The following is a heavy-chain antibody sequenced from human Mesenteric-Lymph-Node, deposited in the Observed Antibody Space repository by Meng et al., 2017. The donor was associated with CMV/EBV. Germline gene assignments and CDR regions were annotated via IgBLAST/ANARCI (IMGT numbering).Heavy chain of an antibody. V-gene: IGHV3-23*01. CDR1: GFFFPHFD. CDR2: ISERGDTA. D-gene: IGHD5-18*01. J-gene: IGHJ5*02. Sequence: LSLTCAASGFFFPHFDMTWVRQAPGKGLEWVAAISERGDTAYYADSVKGRFTISRDNSKSTVYLQMNRLRADDTAVYYCAKDLKYSYAWGQGTLVTVSS. CDR3: AKDLKYSYA.